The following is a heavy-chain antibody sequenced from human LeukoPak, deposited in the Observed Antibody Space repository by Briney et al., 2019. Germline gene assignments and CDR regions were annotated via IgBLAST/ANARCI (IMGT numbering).Heavy chain of an antibody. CDR2: ITDDGRKT. CDR1: GFIFSSYS. Sequence: TGRSLRLSCAASGFIFSSYSMNWVRQASGKGLEWVACITDDGRKTYHADSVKGRFTISRDDSKNTIYLQMSSLTPEDTAVYYCARNEAAWGQGTMVTVSS. J-gene: IGHJ3*01. CDR3: ARNEAA. D-gene: IGHD6-25*01. V-gene: IGHV3-30*04.